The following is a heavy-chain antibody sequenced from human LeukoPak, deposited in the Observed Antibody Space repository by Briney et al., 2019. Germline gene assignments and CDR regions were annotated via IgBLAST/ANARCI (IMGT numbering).Heavy chain of an antibody. Sequence: SETLSLTCTVSSGSISSYYWSWIRQPPGKGLEWIGYIFYSGSTNYNPSLKSRVTISVDTSKNQVSLKLRSVTAADTAVYYCARTNPSFDYWGQGTLVTVSS. CDR2: IFYSGST. J-gene: IGHJ4*02. V-gene: IGHV4-59*08. CDR1: SGSISSYY. CDR3: ARTNPSFDY.